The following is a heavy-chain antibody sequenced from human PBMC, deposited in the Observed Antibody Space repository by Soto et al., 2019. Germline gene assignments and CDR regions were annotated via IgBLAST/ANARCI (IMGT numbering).Heavy chain of an antibody. CDR1: GYTFTSYG. V-gene: IGHV1-18*04. D-gene: IGHD1-1*01. Sequence: QVQLVQSGAEVKKPGASVKVSCKASGYTFTSYGINWVRQAPGQGLEWMGWISAYNGNTNYAQKLQGRVTMTTDTSTSTAYMELRSLRSDETAVYYGASELSGWNDAGECFDSWGQGTLVTVSS. J-gene: IGHJ5*01. CDR3: ASELSGWNDAGECFDS. CDR2: ISAYNGNT.